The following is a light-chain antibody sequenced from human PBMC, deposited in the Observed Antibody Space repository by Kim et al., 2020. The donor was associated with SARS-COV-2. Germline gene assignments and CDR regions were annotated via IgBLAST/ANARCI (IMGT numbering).Light chain of an antibody. V-gene: IGLV2-14*03. CDR2: DVS. CDR3: SSYTSSSTRV. CDR1: SSDVGGYNY. Sequence: GQSITISCTGTSSDVGGYNYVSWYQQQPGKAPKLMIYDVSNRPSGVSNRFSGSKSGNTASLTISGLQAEDEADYYCSSYTSSSTRVFGGGTKLTVL. J-gene: IGLJ3*02.